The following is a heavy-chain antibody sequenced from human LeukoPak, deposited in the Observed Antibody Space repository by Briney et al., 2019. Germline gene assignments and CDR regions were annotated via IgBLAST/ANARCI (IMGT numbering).Heavy chain of an antibody. V-gene: IGHV3-30*02. CDR3: ATQSSGWSWGHAFDI. J-gene: IGHJ3*02. Sequence: PGGSLRLSCAASGFTFSSYGMHRVRQAPGKGLEWVAFIRYDGSNKYYADSVKGRFTISRDNSKNTLYLQMNSLRAEDTAVYYCATQSSGWSWGHAFDIWGQGTMVTVSS. D-gene: IGHD6-19*01. CDR2: IRYDGSNK. CDR1: GFTFSSYG.